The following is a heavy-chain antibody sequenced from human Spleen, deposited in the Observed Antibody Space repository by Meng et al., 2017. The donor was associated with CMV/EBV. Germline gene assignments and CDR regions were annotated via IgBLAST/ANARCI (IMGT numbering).Heavy chain of an antibody. CDR2: ISPNSGCA. D-gene: IGHD3-22*01. Sequence: ASVKVSCKASGYTFSAHYMHWVRQAPGQGLEWMGWISPNSGCAIYAQNFQGRVTMTSDTSISTAYMELSRLTSDDTAVYYCARFDFENSGYYSLYWGQGTLVTVSS. CDR3: ARFDFENSGYYSLY. V-gene: IGHV1-2*02. CDR1: GYTFSAHY. J-gene: IGHJ4*02.